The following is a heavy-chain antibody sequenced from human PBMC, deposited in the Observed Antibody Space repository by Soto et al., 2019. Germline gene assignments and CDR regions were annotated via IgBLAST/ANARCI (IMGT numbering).Heavy chain of an antibody. CDR2: INHSGTT. D-gene: IGHD2-15*01. CDR3: ARGGFHGGNYYIFDY. Sequence: KPSETLSLTCAVYGGSLSGYYWTWIRQSPGKGLEWIGEINHSGTTTYNPSLKSRVTISVDTSRDQFSLRLSSVAAADTAVYYCARGGFHGGNYYIFDYWGQGTLVTVSS. V-gene: IGHV4-34*01. J-gene: IGHJ4*02. CDR1: GGSLSGYY.